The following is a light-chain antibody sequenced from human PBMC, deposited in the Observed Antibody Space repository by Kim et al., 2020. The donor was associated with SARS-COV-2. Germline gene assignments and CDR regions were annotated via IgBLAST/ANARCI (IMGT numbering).Light chain of an antibody. CDR1: QSVLAESNNKNF. Sequence: DIVMTQSPDSLAVSLGERATINCKSSQSVLAESNNKNFLSWYQQKPGQPPKLLIYWASTRESGVPDRFSGSGSGTDFTLTINGLQAEDVAVYYCLQYSGTLLFGQGTKLEI. V-gene: IGKV4-1*01. J-gene: IGKJ2*01. CDR2: WAS. CDR3: LQYSGTLL.